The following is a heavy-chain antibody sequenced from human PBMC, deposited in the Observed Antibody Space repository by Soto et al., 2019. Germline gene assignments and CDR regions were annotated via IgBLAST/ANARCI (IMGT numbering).Heavy chain of an antibody. Sequence: SLRLSCAASGFTFSSYAMSWVRQAPGKGLEWVSVISGSGGSTYYADSVKGRFTISRDNSKNTLYLQMDSLRAEDTAVYYCAKGDDFWSGYYYQKYGMDVWGQGTTVTVSS. D-gene: IGHD3-3*01. V-gene: IGHV3-23*01. J-gene: IGHJ6*02. CDR3: AKGDDFWSGYYYQKYGMDV. CDR2: ISGSGGST. CDR1: GFTFSSYA.